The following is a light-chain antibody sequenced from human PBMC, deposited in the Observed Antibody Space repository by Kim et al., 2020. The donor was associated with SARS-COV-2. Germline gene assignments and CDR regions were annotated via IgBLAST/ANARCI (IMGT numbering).Light chain of an antibody. CDR2: SEN. J-gene: IGLJ3*02. CDR1: SYNIGSNT. CDR3: AGWDHSLNRSV. Sequence: QSGLTQPPSASGTPGQRVTISCSGSSYNIGSNTVNWYQQLPRTAPKLLIYSENQRRSGVPDRVSASKSGTSASLAISGLQSEDEADYYCAGWDHSLNRSVFGGGTKLPVL. V-gene: IGLV1-44*01.